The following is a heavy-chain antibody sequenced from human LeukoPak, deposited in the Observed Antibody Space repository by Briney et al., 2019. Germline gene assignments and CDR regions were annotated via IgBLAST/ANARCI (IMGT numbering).Heavy chain of an antibody. Sequence: GGSLRLSCVDSGFTFSNYAMHWVRQAPGKGLEWVALIWYDGSHENYADSVKGRFTISRDNSRNTLYLQMDSLTAEDTAMYYCARDVYGSGNYYYDYWGQGTLVTVSS. D-gene: IGHD3-10*01. CDR2: IWYDGSHE. J-gene: IGHJ4*02. V-gene: IGHV3-30-3*01. CDR3: ARDVYGSGNYYYDY. CDR1: GFTFSNYA.